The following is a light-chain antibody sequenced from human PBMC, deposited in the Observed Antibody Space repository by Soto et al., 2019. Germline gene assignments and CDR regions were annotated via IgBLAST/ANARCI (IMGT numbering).Light chain of an antibody. CDR1: SSDVGGSNF. V-gene: IGLV2-14*03. Sequence: QSALTQPASVSASPGQSITISCTGTSSDVGGSNFVSWYQQHPGKPPKLIIYDVATRPSGVSNRFSGSKSGSTASLIISRRQNEDEADYYCVSFTSSATYVFGSGTKLTVL. J-gene: IGLJ1*01. CDR3: VSFTSSATYV. CDR2: DVA.